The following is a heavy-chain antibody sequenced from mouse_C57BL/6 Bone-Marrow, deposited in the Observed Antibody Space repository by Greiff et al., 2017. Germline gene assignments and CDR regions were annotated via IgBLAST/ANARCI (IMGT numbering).Heavy chain of an antibody. D-gene: IGHD1-1*01. CDR1: GYAFSSSW. Sequence: VQLQESGPELVKPGASVKISCKASGYAFSSSWMNWVKQRPGKGLEWIGRIYPGDGDTNYNGKFKGKATLTADKSSSTAYIQLSSLASEDSAVYFCARITTVSYAMYYWGQGTAITVSA. CDR2: IYPGDGDT. V-gene: IGHV1-82*01. J-gene: IGHJ4*01. CDR3: ARITTVSYAMYY.